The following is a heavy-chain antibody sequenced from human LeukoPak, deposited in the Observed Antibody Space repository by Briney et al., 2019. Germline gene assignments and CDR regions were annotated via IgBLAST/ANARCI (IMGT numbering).Heavy chain of an antibody. J-gene: IGHJ3*02. CDR3: TRGSAFDI. Sequence: SQTLSLTCAISGDSVSSNSASWNWIGQSPSRGLEWLGRTYYRSKWYNDYAPSVKSRITVNPDTSKNQFSLQLNSVTPEDTAVYYCTRGSAFDIWGQGTMVSVSS. D-gene: IGHD6-25*01. CDR2: TYYRSKWYN. V-gene: IGHV6-1*01. CDR1: GDSVSSNSAS.